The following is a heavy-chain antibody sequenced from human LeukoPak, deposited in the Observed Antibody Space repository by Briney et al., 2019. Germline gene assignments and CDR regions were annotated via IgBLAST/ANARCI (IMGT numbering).Heavy chain of an antibody. V-gene: IGHV3-21*01. J-gene: IGHJ4*02. Sequence: GGSLRLSCAASGFTVSSNYMNWVRQAPGKGLEWVSSISSSSSYIYYADSVKGRFTISRDNAKNSLYLQMNSLRAEDTAVYYCAMGSYCSGGSCYGFDYWGQGTLVTVSS. CDR1: GFTVSSNY. D-gene: IGHD2-15*01. CDR2: ISSSSSYI. CDR3: AMGSYCSGGSCYGFDY.